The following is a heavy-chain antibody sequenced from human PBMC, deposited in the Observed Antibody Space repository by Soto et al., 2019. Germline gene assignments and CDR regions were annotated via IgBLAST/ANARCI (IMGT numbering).Heavy chain of an antibody. CDR1: GVIFSTYA. CDR3: ARVQYSGTYLHAFDI. Sequence: QVQLVQSGAEVKKPGSSVKVCCRASGVIFSTYAINWVRQDPGQGLEWMGGIIPLFGTANYAQKLQGRVTISADESAHIAYMELSSLRSEDTAVYYCARVQYSGTYLHAFDIWGQGTRVTVSS. D-gene: IGHD1-26*01. CDR2: IIPLFGTA. J-gene: IGHJ3*02. V-gene: IGHV1-69*01.